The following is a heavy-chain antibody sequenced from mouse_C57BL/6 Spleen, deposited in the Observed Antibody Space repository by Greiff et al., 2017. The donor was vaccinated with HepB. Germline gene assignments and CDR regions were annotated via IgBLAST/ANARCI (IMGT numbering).Heavy chain of an antibody. V-gene: IGHV10-3*01. CDR2: IRSKSSNYAT. CDR1: GFTFNTYA. J-gene: IGHJ4*01. D-gene: IGHD2-2*01. CDR3: VRDGDLLWLRRHAMDY. Sequence: EVQGVESGGGLVQPKGSLKLSCAASGFTFNTYAMHWVRQAPGKGLEWVARIRSKSSNYATYYADSVKDRFTISRDDSQSMLYLQMNNLKTEDTAMYYCVRDGDLLWLRRHAMDYWGQGTSVTVSS.